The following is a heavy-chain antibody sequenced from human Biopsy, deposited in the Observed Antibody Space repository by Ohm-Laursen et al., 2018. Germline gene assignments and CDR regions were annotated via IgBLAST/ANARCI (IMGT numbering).Heavy chain of an antibody. CDR2: INPHSGTT. J-gene: IGHJ1*01. CDR1: GYTFTGQY. CDR3: AKGQDLRGGAEYFQH. Sequence: ASVKASCKASGYTFTGQYLHWVRQVPGQGLEWMGWINPHSGTTKFAQDFQGRVTMTRDTSITTAYMELRRLRSDDTAVYYCAKGQDLRGGAEYFQHWGQGTLVTVSS. D-gene: IGHD2-15*01. V-gene: IGHV1-2*02.